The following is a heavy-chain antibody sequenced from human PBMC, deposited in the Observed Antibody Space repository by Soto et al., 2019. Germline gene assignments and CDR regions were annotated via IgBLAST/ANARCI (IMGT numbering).Heavy chain of an antibody. CDR3: AWAPGIAAAGRNNWFDP. V-gene: IGHV1-69*02. J-gene: IGHJ5*02. CDR2: IIPILGIA. CDR1: GGTFSSYT. D-gene: IGHD6-13*01. Sequence: GASVKVSCKASGGTFSSYTISWVRQAPGQGLEWMGRIIPILGIANYAQKFQGRVTITADKSTSTAYMELSSLRSEDTAVYYCAWAPGIAAAGRNNWFDPWGQGTLVTVSS.